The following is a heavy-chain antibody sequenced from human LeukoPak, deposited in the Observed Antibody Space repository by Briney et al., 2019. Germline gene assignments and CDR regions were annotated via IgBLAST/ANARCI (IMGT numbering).Heavy chain of an antibody. J-gene: IGHJ4*02. CDR1: GFTFSSYS. D-gene: IGHD3-22*01. Sequence: GGSLRLSCAASGFTFSSYSMNWVRQAPGKGLEWVSSISSSSSYIYYADSVRGRFTISRDNAKNSLYLQMNSLRAEDTAVYYCACMSRDSSGYYSQRTTDYWGQGTLVTVSS. CDR2: ISSSSSYI. V-gene: IGHV3-21*01. CDR3: ACMSRDSSGYYSQRTTDY.